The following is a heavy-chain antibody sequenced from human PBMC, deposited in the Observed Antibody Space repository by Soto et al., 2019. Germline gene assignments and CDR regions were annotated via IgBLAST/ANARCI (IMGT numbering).Heavy chain of an antibody. CDR2: INHSGST. CDR1: GGSSSGYY. J-gene: IGHJ6*02. CDR3: ARARVAVAGRVRYYYGMDF. D-gene: IGHD6-19*01. Sequence: SATFSLTCAVDGGSSSGYYWRWIRKPPEKRMEWIGEINHSGSTNYNPSLKSRVTISVDTSKNQFSLKLSSVTAADTAVYYCARARVAVAGRVRYYYGMDFRGQGTTFTVSS. V-gene: IGHV4-34*01.